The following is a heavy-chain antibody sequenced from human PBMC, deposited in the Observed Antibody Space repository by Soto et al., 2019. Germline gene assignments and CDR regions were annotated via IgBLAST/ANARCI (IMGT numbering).Heavy chain of an antibody. D-gene: IGHD6-13*01. CDR2: INAGNGKT. J-gene: IGHJ5*02. V-gene: IGHV1-3*05. CDR1: GCTFARCA. CDR3: ASGWKDSNSWYGPDWFDP. Sequence: QVQLVQSGAEEKKPGASVRVSCKASGCTFARCAMHWVRQAPGQRLEWMGWINAGNGKTQYSQKFQGRVTITRDTSASRAGMELSSLRSEDTAGYCCASGWKDSNSWYGPDWFDPWGQGTLVTVSS.